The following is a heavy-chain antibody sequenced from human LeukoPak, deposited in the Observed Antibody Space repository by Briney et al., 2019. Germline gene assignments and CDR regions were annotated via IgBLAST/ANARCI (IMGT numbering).Heavy chain of an antibody. J-gene: IGHJ4*02. CDR1: GFTFSSYS. Sequence: GGSLRLSCAASGFTFSSYSMNWVRQAPGRGLLWVSRIKSDGITTIYADSVKGRFTISRDNAKNTLYLQMNSLRDEDTAVYYCARNPAGIGDYLGQGTLVTVSS. CDR3: ARNPAGIGDY. D-gene: IGHD1-26*01. CDR2: IKSDGITT. V-gene: IGHV3-74*01.